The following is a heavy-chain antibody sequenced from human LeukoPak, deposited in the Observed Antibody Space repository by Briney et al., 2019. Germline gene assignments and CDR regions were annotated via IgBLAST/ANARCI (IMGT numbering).Heavy chain of an antibody. J-gene: IGHJ5*02. CDR2: IYYSGST. V-gene: IGHV4-39*01. CDR3: ARPIAVAGTGWFDP. Sequence: NPGGSLRLSCAASGFTFSSYAMSWVRQPPGKGLEWIGSIYYSGSTYYNPSLKSRVTISVDTSKNQFSLKLSSVTAADTAVYYCARPIAVAGTGWFDPWGQGTLVTVSS. D-gene: IGHD6-19*01. CDR1: GFTFSSYA.